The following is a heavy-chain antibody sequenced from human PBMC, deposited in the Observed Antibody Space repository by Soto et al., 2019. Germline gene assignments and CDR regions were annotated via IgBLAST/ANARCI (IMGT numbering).Heavy chain of an antibody. V-gene: IGHV3-15*01. Sequence: PVTPVRRYCAASGFTLGNAGLSWVRKAPGKGLERDGRIKSKTDGGTTDYAAPVKGRFTISRDDSKNTLYLQMNSLKTEDTAVYYCTTEVRVDYDFWSGYYIFDYWGQGTLVTVSS. CDR1: GFTLGNAG. CDR2: IKSKTDGGTT. D-gene: IGHD3-3*01. CDR3: TTEVRVDYDFWSGYYIFDY. J-gene: IGHJ4*02.